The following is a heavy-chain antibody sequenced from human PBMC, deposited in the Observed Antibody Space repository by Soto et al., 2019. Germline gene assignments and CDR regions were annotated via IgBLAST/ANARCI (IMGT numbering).Heavy chain of an antibody. CDR3: ARDEEVWSWCYYGFDP. CDR2: INWNGGST. D-gene: IGHD1-26*01. Sequence: GGSLRLSCAASGFTFDDYGMSWVRQAPGKGLEWVSGINWNGGSTGYADSVKGRFTISRDNAKNSLYLQMNSLRAEDTALYHCARDEEVWSWCYYGFDPWGQGTLVTVSS. V-gene: IGHV3-20*01. CDR1: GFTFDDYG. J-gene: IGHJ5*02.